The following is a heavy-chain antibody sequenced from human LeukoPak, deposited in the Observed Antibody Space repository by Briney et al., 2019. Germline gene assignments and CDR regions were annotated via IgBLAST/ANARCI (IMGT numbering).Heavy chain of an antibody. J-gene: IGHJ4*02. CDR1: GYTFTGYY. CDR2: INPNSGGT. V-gene: IGHV1-2*02. Sequence: ASVKVSCKASGYTFTGYYMHWVRQAPGQGLEWMGWINPNSGGTNYAQKFQGRVTMTRDTSISTAYMELSRLRSDDTAVYYCASNDFWSGYVNFDYWGQGTLVTVSS. CDR3: ASNDFWSGYVNFDY. D-gene: IGHD3-3*01.